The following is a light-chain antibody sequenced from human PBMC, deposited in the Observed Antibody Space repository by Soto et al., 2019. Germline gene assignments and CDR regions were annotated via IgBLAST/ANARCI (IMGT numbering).Light chain of an antibody. J-gene: IGKJ4*01. V-gene: IGKV3-20*01. CDR3: QQYGSAQFT. Sequence: EVVLTQSPGTLSLSPGERATLSCRASQTVTTSQVTWFQQKPGQAPRLLIYAAYIRAAGIPDRFSGSGSGTDFTLTISSLEPEDFAVYYCQQYGSAQFTFGGGTKVEIK. CDR2: AAY. CDR1: QTVTTSQ.